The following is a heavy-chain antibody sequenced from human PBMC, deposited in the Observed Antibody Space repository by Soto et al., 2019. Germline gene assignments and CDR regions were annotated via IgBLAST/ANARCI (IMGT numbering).Heavy chain of an antibody. Sequence: SETLSLTCAVHGGSFSGFYWTWIRQPPGKGLEWIGESNHSGSSNYNPPLKSRVTMSLDTSRNQFSLSLNSVTAADTAVYYCASMAGPWYFHLWGRGTLVTVSS. J-gene: IGHJ2*01. CDR1: GGSFSGFY. CDR3: ASMAGPWYFHL. CDR2: SNHSGSS. V-gene: IGHV4-34*01.